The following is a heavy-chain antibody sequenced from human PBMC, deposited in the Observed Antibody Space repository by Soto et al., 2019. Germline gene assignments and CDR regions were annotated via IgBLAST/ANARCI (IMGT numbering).Heavy chain of an antibody. CDR2: IFHGGST. J-gene: IGHJ5*02. Sequence: SETLSLTCTVSGASISSGDYSWNWIRQPPGKGLEWIGYIFHGGSTYYNPSLRSRVTISVDRSRTQFSLKMSSVTAADTAVYYCARGRVVVPAAVMFNCLDPWGQGALVTVSS. D-gene: IGHD2-2*01. V-gene: IGHV4-30-2*01. CDR3: ARGRVVVPAAVMFNCLDP. CDR1: GASISSGDYS.